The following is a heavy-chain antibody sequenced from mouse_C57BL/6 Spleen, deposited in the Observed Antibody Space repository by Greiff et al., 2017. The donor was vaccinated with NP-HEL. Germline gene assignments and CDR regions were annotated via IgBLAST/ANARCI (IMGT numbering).Heavy chain of an antibody. Sequence: EVQLQQSGPELVKPGASVKISCKASGYTFTDYYMNWVKQSHGKSLEWIGDINPNNGGTSYNQKFKGKATLTVDKSSSTAYMELRSLTSEDSAVYYCAKPSHYDGYFDVWGTGTTVTVSS. D-gene: IGHD2-4*01. CDR1: GYTFTDYY. CDR3: AKPSHYDGYFDV. CDR2: INPNNGGT. J-gene: IGHJ1*03. V-gene: IGHV1-26*01.